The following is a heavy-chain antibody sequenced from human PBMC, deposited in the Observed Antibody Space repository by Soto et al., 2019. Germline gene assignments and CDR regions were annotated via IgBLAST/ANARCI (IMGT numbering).Heavy chain of an antibody. Sequence: PSETLSLTCAVYGGSFSGYYWSWIRQPPGKGLEWIGEINHSGSTNYNPSLKSRVTISVDTSKNQFSLKLSSVTAADTAVYYCARVGTARPVRYYYYGMDVWGQGTTVTVSS. J-gene: IGHJ6*02. V-gene: IGHV4-34*01. CDR1: GGSFSGYY. CDR3: ARVGTARPVRYYYYGMDV. CDR2: INHSGST. D-gene: IGHD6-6*01.